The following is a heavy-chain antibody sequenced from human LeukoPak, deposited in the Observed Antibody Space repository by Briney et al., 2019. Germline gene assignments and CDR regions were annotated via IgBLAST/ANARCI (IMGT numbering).Heavy chain of an antibody. J-gene: IGHJ4*02. CDR3: ARGTALPGVDY. CDR2: INHDGSEK. D-gene: IGHD3-10*01. CDR1: GFTFSNSW. V-gene: IGHV3-7*01. Sequence: PGGSLRLSCAASGFTFSNSWMTWFRQAPGRLEWVANINHDGSEKYYADSVEGRFTITRDNTKKSLYLQMNSLGAEDTAVYYCARGTALPGVDYWGQGTLVIVSS.